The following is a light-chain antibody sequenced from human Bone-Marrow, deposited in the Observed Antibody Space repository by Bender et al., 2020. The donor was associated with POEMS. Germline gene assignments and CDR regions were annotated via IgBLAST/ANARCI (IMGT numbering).Light chain of an antibody. CDR2: DDV. V-gene: IGLV3-21*02. CDR1: LIGSYS. CDR3: ASWDDSLL. Sequence: SYVLTQPPSVSVAPGQTARITCGGNLIGSYSVHWYQQMPGQAPVLVVYDDVYRPSGVSDRLSGSRSGTSASLAISGLQSEDEADYYCASWDDSLLFGGGTKLTVL. J-gene: IGLJ3*02.